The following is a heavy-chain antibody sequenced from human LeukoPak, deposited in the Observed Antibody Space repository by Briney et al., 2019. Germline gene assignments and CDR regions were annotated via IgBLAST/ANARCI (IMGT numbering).Heavy chain of an antibody. J-gene: IGHJ4*02. CDR1: GFTVSSNY. Sequence: PGGSLRLSCAASGFTVSSNYMSWVRQAPGKGLEWVSVIYSGGSTYYADSVKGRFTISRDNSKNTLYLQMNSLRAEDTAVYYCARDLVGATIYFDYWGQGTLVTVSS. D-gene: IGHD1-26*01. CDR3: ARDLVGATIYFDY. CDR2: IYSGGST. V-gene: IGHV3-53*05.